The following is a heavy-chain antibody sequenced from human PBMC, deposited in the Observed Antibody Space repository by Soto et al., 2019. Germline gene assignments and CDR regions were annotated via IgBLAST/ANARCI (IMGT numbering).Heavy chain of an antibody. Sequence: SETVSLTCCIYSGNFSCYYGSWIREPPGKGLEWIGEISQSGNTNYSPSLKSRVSKSIDTSKKQFSLNLASVSAADTAVYYCVKGSSGYYPYFDYWGQGTLVTVSS. V-gene: IGHV4-34*01. CDR1: SGNFSCYY. CDR3: VKGSSGYYPYFDY. D-gene: IGHD3-22*01. CDR2: ISQSGNT. J-gene: IGHJ4*02.